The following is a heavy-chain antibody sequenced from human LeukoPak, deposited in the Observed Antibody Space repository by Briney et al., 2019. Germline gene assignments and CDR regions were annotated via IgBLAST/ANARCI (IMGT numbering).Heavy chain of an antibody. CDR1: GFTFSSYA. CDR2: INGSGGST. Sequence: GGSLRLSCAASGFTFSSYAMSWVRQAPGKGLEWVSDINGSGGSTYYAASVKGRFTIPRDNAKNSLYLQMNSLTAEDTAGYYCARDKVVGATNFDYWGQGTLVTVSS. V-gene: IGHV3-23*01. CDR3: ARDKVVGATNFDY. J-gene: IGHJ4*02. D-gene: IGHD1-26*01.